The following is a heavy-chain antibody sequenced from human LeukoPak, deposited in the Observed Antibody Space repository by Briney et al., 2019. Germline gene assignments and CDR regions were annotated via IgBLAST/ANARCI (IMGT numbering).Heavy chain of an antibody. CDR2: ISTSSSYI. Sequence: PGGSLRLSCKASEFTFSSYNMNWVRQAPGKGLEWVSSISTSSSYIYYADSVKGRFTISRDNAKNSLYLQMNSLRAEDTAVYYCARGELRYFDWFHGGDAFDIWGQGTMVTVSS. CDR3: ARGELRYFDWFHGGDAFDI. D-gene: IGHD3-9*01. V-gene: IGHV3-21*01. J-gene: IGHJ3*02. CDR1: EFTFSSYN.